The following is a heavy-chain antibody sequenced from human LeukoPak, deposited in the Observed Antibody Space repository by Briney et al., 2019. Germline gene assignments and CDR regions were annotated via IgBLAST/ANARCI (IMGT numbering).Heavy chain of an antibody. CDR2: ISSSGSTI. J-gene: IGHJ4*02. D-gene: IGHD4-23*01. CDR3: ARRAGGYSHPYDY. CDR1: GFTFSSYE. V-gene: IGHV3-48*03. Sequence: GGSLRLSCAASGFTFSSYEMDWVRQAPGKGLEWVSYISSSGSTIYYADSVKGRFTISRDNSKNTLYLQMNSLRAEDTAVYYCARRAGGYSHPYDYWGQGILVTVSS.